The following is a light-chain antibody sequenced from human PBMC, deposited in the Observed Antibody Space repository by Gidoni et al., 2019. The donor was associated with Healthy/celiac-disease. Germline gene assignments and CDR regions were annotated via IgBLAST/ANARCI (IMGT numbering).Light chain of an antibody. CDR3: QQYNSFPWT. Sequence: DIHMTQSPSTRSASVGDRATITCRASQSISSCLAWYQHKAGKAPKLLIYKASSLESGVPSSFRGSGSKTEFTLTISSLKPDDLATYYCQQYNSFPWTFGQGTKVEIK. V-gene: IGKV1-5*03. CDR1: QSISSC. J-gene: IGKJ1*01. CDR2: KAS.